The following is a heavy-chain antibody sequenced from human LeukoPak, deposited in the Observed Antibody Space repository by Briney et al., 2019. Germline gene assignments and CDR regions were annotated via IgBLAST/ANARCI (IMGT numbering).Heavy chain of an antibody. D-gene: IGHD6-19*01. J-gene: IGHJ4*02. V-gene: IGHV4-59*01. CDR2: IFYSGST. CDR3: ARLTVGGWYDY. CDR1: GDSISRYY. Sequence: ESGPTLVKPSETLSLTCTVSGDSISRYYWSWIRQPPGKGLEWIGYIFYSGSTNYNPSLESRVTISVDTSKNQFSLKLSSVTAADTAVYYCARLTVGGWYDYWGQGTLVTVSS.